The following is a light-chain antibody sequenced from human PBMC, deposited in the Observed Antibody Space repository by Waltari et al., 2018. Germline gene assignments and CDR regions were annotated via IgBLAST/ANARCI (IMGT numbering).Light chain of an antibody. V-gene: IGLV2-14*03. Sequence: HSALAQPASVSGSPGHSITTPCNGTSSDVGGYNYVSWYQQHPGKAPRLMIYDVNNRPSGVSNRFSGSKSGNTASLTISGLQAEDEADYYCSSFTRTNSWVFGGGTKLTVL. J-gene: IGLJ3*02. CDR1: SSDVGGYNY. CDR2: DVN. CDR3: SSFTRTNSWV.